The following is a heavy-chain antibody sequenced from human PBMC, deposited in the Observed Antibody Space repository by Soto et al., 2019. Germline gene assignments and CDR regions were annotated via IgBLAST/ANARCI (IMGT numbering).Heavy chain of an antibody. J-gene: IGHJ3*02. V-gene: IGHV3-7*01. CDR1: GFTFGRFW. Sequence: GGSLRPSWPPSGFTFGRFWMNWARQVQGRGLEWVAKIMKVVTENKYVTSVKGRSTITRDNARNTLYLQMDSLRAEDTAVYFCARGDTPMITGMDSFDIWGQGTMVTVSS. CDR2: IMKVVTEN. D-gene: IGHD5-18*01. CDR3: ARGDTPMITGMDSFDI.